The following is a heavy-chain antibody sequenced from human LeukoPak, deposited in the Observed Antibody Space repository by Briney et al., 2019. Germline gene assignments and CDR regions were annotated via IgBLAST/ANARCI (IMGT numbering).Heavy chain of an antibody. CDR1: GFTFSIYD. J-gene: IGHJ6*04. CDR2: ITTSGGST. Sequence: GGSLRLSCAASGFTFSIYDMSWVRQAPGKGLEWVPSITTSGGSTFYADSVKGRFTISRDNAKNSLYLQMNSLRAEDTAVYYCARAAHGDVWGKGTTVTVSS. CDR3: ARAAHGDV. V-gene: IGHV3-21*01.